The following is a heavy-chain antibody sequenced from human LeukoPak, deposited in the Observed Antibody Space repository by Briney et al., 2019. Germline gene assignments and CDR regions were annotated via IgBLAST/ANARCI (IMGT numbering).Heavy chain of an antibody. J-gene: IGHJ6*02. V-gene: IGHV1-24*01. CDR3: AXASMTTVTTVDYYYYGMDV. Sequence: ASVKVSCKVSGYTLTELSMHWVRQAPGKGLEWMGGFDPEDGETTYAQKFQGRVTMTEDTSTDTAYMELSSLRSEDTAVYYCAXASMTTVTTVDYYYYGMDVWGQGTTVTVSS. CDR2: FDPEDGET. D-gene: IGHD4-17*01. CDR1: GYTLTELS.